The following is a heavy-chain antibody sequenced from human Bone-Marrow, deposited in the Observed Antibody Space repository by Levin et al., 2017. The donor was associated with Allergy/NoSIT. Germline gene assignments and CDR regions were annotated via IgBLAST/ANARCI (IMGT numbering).Heavy chain of an antibody. CDR1: DDSISSSNW. Sequence: PSETLSLTCGVSDDSISSSNWWTWVRQPPGKGLEWIGEIYHSGSTNYNPSLKSRVTISVEKSKNQFSLKLSSVTAADTAVYYCARRNVRAPGEDWCDPWGQGALVTVSS. CDR2: IYHSGST. D-gene: IGHD7-27*01. J-gene: IGHJ5*02. V-gene: IGHV4-4*02. CDR3: ARRNVRAPGEDWCDP.